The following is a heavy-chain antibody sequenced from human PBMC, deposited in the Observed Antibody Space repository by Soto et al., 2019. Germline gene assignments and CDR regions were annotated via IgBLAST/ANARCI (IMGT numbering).Heavy chain of an antibody. J-gene: IGHJ4*02. CDR2: ITGGGGNT. D-gene: IGHD3-16*02. V-gene: IGHV3-23*01. CDR3: AKGGSKVAGSVIAIDY. CDR1: WFTFNNFA. Sequence: PGGSLRLSCASSWFTFNNFAMNWVRQAPGKGLEWVSAITGGGGNTYYAGSVKGRFTISRDNSQNTLFLHMINLRAEDTALYYCAKGGSKVAGSVIAIDYWGQGALVTVSS.